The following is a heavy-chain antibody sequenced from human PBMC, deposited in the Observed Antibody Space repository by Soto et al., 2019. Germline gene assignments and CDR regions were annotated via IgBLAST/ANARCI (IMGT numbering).Heavy chain of an antibody. D-gene: IGHD2-2*01. Sequence: TLSLTCAVYGVSFSGYYWSWIRQPPGKGLEWIGEINHSGSTNYNPSLKSRVTISVDTSKNQFSLKLSSVTAADTAVYYCARDRRLGYCSSTSCSRDYYGMDVWGQGTTVTVSS. J-gene: IGHJ6*02. CDR1: GVSFSGYY. CDR3: ARDRRLGYCSSTSCSRDYYGMDV. V-gene: IGHV4-34*01. CDR2: INHSGST.